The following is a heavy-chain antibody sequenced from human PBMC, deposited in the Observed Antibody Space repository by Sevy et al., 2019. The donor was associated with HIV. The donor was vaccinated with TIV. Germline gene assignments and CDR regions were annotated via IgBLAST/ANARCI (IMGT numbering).Heavy chain of an antibody. Sequence: GGSLRLSCAASGFTFSSYSMNWVRQAPGKGLEWVSSISSSSSYIYYADSVKGRFTISSDNAKNSLYLQMNSLRAEDTAVYYWARDPRTAAAGTRYFDYWGQGTLVTVSS. J-gene: IGHJ4*02. D-gene: IGHD6-13*01. CDR3: ARDPRTAAAGTRYFDY. V-gene: IGHV3-21*01. CDR1: GFTFSSYS. CDR2: ISSSSSYI.